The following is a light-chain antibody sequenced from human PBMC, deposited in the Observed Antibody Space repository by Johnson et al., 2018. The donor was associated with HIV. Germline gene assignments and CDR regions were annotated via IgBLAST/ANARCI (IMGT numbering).Light chain of an antibody. V-gene: IGLV1-51*01. CDR2: DNN. CDR1: SSNIGNNY. Sequence: QSVLTQPPSVSAAPGQKVTISCSGSSSNIGNNYVSWYQQLPGTAPKLLIYDNNKRPSGIPDRFSGSKSGTSATLGITGLQTGDEADYYCGSCDSSLSGDVFGTWTRVTVL. J-gene: IGLJ1*01. CDR3: GSCDSSLSGDV.